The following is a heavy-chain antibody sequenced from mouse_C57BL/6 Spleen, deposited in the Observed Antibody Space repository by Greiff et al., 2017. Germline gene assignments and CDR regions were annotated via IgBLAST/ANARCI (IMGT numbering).Heavy chain of an antibody. Sequence: EVQLQQSGPELVKPGASVKISCKASGYSFTDYNMNWVKQSHGKSLEWIGVIHPNYGTTSYNQKFKGKATLTVDQSSSTAYMQLNSLTSEDSAVYYCARSNYYGSSYFGMAYWGQGTLVTVSA. CDR2: IHPNYGTT. D-gene: IGHD1-1*01. CDR3: ARSNYYGSSYFGMAY. CDR1: GYSFTDYN. V-gene: IGHV1-39*01. J-gene: IGHJ3*01.